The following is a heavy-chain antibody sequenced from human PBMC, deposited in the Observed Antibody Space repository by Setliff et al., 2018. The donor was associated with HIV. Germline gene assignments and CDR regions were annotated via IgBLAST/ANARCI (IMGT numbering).Heavy chain of an antibody. Sequence: ETLRLSCAASGFTFSSYWMHWVRQAPGKGLVWVSRINSDGSSTGYADSVKGRFTISRDNAKNTLDLQMNSLRAEDTAVYYCARRYYALDNWGQGTLVTVSS. J-gene: IGHJ4*02. CDR2: INSDGSST. D-gene: IGHD3-16*01. V-gene: IGHV3-74*01. CDR3: ARRYYALDN. CDR1: GFTFSSYW.